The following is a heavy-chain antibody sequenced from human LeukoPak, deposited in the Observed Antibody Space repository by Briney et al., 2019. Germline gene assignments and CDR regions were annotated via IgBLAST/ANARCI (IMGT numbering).Heavy chain of an antibody. CDR1: GFTFSNYG. CDR2: IRYDGSNK. CDR3: ARDLSPAYFLH. J-gene: IGHJ1*01. D-gene: IGHD2/OR15-2a*01. Sequence: SGXSLRLSCAASGFTFSNYGMHWVRQAPGKGLEWVAFIRYDGSNKYYPDSVKGRLSISRDNSKNTLYLQMNSLRAEDTAVYYCARDLSPAYFLHWGQGTLVTVSS. V-gene: IGHV3-30*02.